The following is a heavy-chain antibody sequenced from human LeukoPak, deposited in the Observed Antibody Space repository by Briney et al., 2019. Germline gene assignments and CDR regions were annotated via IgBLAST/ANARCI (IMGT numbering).Heavy chain of an antibody. D-gene: IGHD3-22*01. CDR3: ARGRYYSDSSYYYFDS. J-gene: IGHJ4*02. Sequence: ASVKVSCKASGYTFSDYSMHWVRQAPGQALEWMGWISGGTGSPKYSQRFQGRVTITRDTSARTAYMALSSLRPTDTAVYFCARGRYYSDSSYYYFDSWGQGTLVTVSS. CDR2: ISGGTGSP. CDR1: GYTFSDYS. V-gene: IGHV1-3*01.